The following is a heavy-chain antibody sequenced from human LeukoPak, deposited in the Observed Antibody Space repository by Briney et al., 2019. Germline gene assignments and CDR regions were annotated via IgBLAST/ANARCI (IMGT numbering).Heavy chain of an antibody. CDR3: ASSYCSSTSCYRPYYYYYMDV. V-gene: IGHV3-30-3*01. Sequence: AGGSLRLSCAASGFTFSSYAMHWVRQAPGKGLEWVAVISYDGSNKYYADSVKGRFTISRDSSKNTLYLQMNSLRAEDTAVYYCASSYCSSTSCYRPYYYYYMDVWGKGTTVTVSS. CDR1: GFTFSSYA. D-gene: IGHD2-2*02. J-gene: IGHJ6*03. CDR2: ISYDGSNK.